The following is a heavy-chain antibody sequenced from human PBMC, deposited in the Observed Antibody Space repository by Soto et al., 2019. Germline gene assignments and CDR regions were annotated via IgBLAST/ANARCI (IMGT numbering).Heavy chain of an antibody. CDR2: IWYDGSNE. CDR1: GFTFSSYG. CDR3: ARDLCSTTTCYTNYYYYGMDL. J-gene: IGHJ6*02. D-gene: IGHD2-2*01. V-gene: IGHV3-33*01. Sequence: GGSLRLSCAASGFTFSSYGMHWVRQAPGKGLEWVAVIWYDGSNEYYADSVKGRFTISRDNSKNTVHLQMNSLRAEDTAVYYCARDLCSTTTCYTNYYYYGMDLWGHGTTVTDSS.